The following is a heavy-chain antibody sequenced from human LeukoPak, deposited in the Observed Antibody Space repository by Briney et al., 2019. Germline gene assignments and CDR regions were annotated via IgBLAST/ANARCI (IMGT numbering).Heavy chain of an antibody. Sequence: SETLSLTCTVSGGSISSYYWSWIRQPAGKGLEWIGRIYTSGSTNYNPSLKSRVTMSVDTSKNQFSLKLSSVTAADTAVYYCARVSTIVQGTYYYYMDVWSKGTTVTVSS. D-gene: IGHD3-10*01. CDR2: IYTSGST. J-gene: IGHJ6*03. V-gene: IGHV4-4*07. CDR3: ARVSTIVQGTYYYYMDV. CDR1: GGSISSYY.